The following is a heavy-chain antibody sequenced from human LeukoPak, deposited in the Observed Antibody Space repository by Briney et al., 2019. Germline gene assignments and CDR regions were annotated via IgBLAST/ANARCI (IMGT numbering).Heavy chain of an antibody. D-gene: IGHD1-26*01. CDR2: IWYDGTEE. V-gene: IGHV3-33*01. J-gene: IGHJ4*02. Sequence: PGGSLRLSCAASGFTFSSYGMHWARQAPGKGLEWVALIWYDGTEEYYADSVKGRFTISRDNAKNSLYLQMNSLRAEDTAVYYCAREVIWSGSYQYYFDYWGQGTLVTVSS. CDR1: GFTFSSYG. CDR3: AREVIWSGSYQYYFDY.